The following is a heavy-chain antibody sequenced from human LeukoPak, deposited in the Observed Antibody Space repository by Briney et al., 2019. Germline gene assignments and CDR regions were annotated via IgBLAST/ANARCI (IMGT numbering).Heavy chain of an antibody. CDR3: AAGGSSNFDY. CDR1: GFTFTSSA. D-gene: IGHD1-26*01. Sequence: ASVKVSCKAPGFTFTSSAMQWVRQARGQRLEWIGWIVVGSGNTNYAQKFQERVTITRDMSTSTAYMELSSLRSEDTAVYYCAAGGSSNFDYWGQGTLVTVSS. J-gene: IGHJ4*02. CDR2: IVVGSGNT. V-gene: IGHV1-58*02.